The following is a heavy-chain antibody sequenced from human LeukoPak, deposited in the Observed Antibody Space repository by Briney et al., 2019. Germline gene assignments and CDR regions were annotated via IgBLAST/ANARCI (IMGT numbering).Heavy chain of an antibody. CDR1: GGSISSGSYY. CDR2: IYTSGSI. J-gene: IGHJ5*02. D-gene: IGHD3-10*01. V-gene: IGHV4-61*02. Sequence: SQTLSLTCTVSGGSISSGSYYWSWIRQPAGKGLEWIGRIYTSGSINYNPSLKSRVTISVDTSKNQFSLKLSSVTAADTAVYYCARWDGSGSSRWFDPWGQGTLVTVSS. CDR3: ARWDGSGSSRWFDP.